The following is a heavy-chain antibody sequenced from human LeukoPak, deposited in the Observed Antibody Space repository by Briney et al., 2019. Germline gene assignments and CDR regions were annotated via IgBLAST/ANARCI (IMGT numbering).Heavy chain of an antibody. CDR2: ISASNGKT. J-gene: IGHJ4*02. V-gene: IGHV1-18*01. CDR1: GYTFTNFG. CDR3: ARASRAYFYDSSGHLPLDY. Sequence: ASVKVSCKASGYTFTNFGISWVRQAPGQGLEWMGWISASNGKTKYAQKLQDRVTMTTATFTSTAYMELRRLRYDDTAMYYCARASRAYFYDSSGHLPLDYWGRGTLVTVSS. D-gene: IGHD3-22*01.